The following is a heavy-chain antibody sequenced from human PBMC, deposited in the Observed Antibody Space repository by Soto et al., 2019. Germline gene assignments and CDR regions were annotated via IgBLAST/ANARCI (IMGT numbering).Heavy chain of an antibody. CDR3: ARASSLDY. CDR2: VNPNSVGT. Sequence: ASVKVSCKASGYTFTGYYIHWVRQAPGQGLEWMGWVNPNSVGTNYAQKFQGRVTMTSDTSINTAYMELNGLRSDDTAVYFCARASSLDYWGQGTQVTVSS. J-gene: IGHJ4*02. CDR1: GYTFTGYY. V-gene: IGHV1-2*02. D-gene: IGHD3-16*01.